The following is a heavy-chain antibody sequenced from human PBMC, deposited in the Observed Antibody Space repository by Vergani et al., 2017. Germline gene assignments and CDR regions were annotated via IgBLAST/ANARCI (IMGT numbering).Heavy chain of an antibody. D-gene: IGHD6-19*01. CDR1: GFTFSSYG. J-gene: IGHJ4*02. CDR3: AKDHSRWSSGWSNGDY. Sequence: VQLLESGGGLVQPGGSLRLSCAASGFTFSSYGMHWVRQAPGKGLEWVAFIRYDGSNKYYADSVKGRFTISRDNSKSTLYLQMNSLRAEDTAVYYCAKDHSRWSSGWSNGDYWGQGTLVTVSS. V-gene: IGHV3-30*02. CDR2: IRYDGSNK.